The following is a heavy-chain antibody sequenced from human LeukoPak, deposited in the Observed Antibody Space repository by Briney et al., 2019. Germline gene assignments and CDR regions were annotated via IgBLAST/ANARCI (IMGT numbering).Heavy chain of an antibody. CDR3: ATEVKAAAGIDTGSYYYNGMDV. CDR1: GFTFSDYY. CDR2: ISSSGSTI. J-gene: IGHJ6*02. D-gene: IGHD6-13*01. Sequence: PGGPLRLSSAASGFTFSDYYMSWIRQAPGKGLEWVSYISSSGSTIYYADSVKGRFTISRDNAKNSLYLQMNSLRAEDTAVYYCATEVKAAAGIDTGSYYYNGMDVWGQGTTVTVSS. V-gene: IGHV3-11*01.